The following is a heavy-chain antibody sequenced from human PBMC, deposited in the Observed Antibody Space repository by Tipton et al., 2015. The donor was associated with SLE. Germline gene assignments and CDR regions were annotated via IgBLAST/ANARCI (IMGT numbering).Heavy chain of an antibody. V-gene: IGHV4-39*01. CDR2: IYYSGST. Sequence: LRLSCTVSGGSISSSSYYWGWIRQPPGKGLEWIGSIYYSGSTYYNPSLKSRVTISVDTSKNQFSLKLSSVTAADTAVYYCARLIAAAGSEDYWGQGTLVTVSS. CDR1: GGSISSSSYY. D-gene: IGHD6-13*01. CDR3: ARLIAAAGSEDY. J-gene: IGHJ4*02.